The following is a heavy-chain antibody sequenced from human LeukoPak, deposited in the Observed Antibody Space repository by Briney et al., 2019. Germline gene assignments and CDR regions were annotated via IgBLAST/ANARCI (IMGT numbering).Heavy chain of an antibody. J-gene: IGHJ4*02. V-gene: IGHV3-30*02. CDR3: AKGLLVMAAAGRS. CDR2: IRYDGSNK. CDR1: GFTFSSYG. D-gene: IGHD6-13*01. Sequence: GGSLRLSCAASGFTFSSYGMHWVRQAPGKGLEWVAFIRYDGSNKYYADSVKGRFTISRDNSKNTLYLQMNSLRAEDTAVYYCAKGLLVMAAAGRSWGQGTLVTVSS.